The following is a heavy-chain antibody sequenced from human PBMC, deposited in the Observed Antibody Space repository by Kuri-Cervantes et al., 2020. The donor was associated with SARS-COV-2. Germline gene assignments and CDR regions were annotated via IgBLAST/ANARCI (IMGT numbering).Heavy chain of an antibody. CDR2: INAGNGNT. CDR1: GYTFTSYA. J-gene: IGHJ6*02. V-gene: IGHV1-3*01. Sequence: ASVKVSCKASGYTFTSYAMHWVRQAPGQRLEWMGWINAGNGNTKYSQKFQGRVTITRDTSASTAYMELSSLRSEDTAVHYCARRGKFEAVPPHNYYYYGMDVWGQGTTVTVSS. CDR3: ARRGKFEAVPPHNYYYYGMDV. D-gene: IGHD3-16*01.